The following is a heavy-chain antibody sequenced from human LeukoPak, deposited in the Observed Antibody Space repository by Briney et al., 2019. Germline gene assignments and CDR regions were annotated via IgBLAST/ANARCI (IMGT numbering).Heavy chain of an antibody. V-gene: IGHV4-59*01. J-gene: IGHJ4*02. D-gene: IGHD3-10*01. Sequence: PSETLSLTCTVSGGSISSYYWGWIRQPPGKGLEWIGYIYYSGSTNYNPSLKSRVTISVDTSKNQFSLKLSSVTAADTAVYYCARGKEVITMLRGLKPGYYFDYWGQGTLVTVSS. CDR1: GGSISSYY. CDR2: IYYSGST. CDR3: ARGKEVITMLRGLKPGYYFDY.